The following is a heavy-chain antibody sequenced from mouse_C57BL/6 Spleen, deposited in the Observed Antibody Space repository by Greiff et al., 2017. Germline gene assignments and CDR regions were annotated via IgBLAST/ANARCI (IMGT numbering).Heavy chain of an antibody. Sequence: QVQLQQPGAELVKPGASVTMSCKASGYTFPSYWITWVKQRPGQGLEWIGDISPGSGSTNYNEKFKSKATLTVDTSSSTAYMQLSSLTSEDSAVYYCARWDSYYYAMDYWGQGTSVTVSS. D-gene: IGHD4-1*01. J-gene: IGHJ4*01. V-gene: IGHV1-55*01. CDR2: ISPGSGST. CDR3: ARWDSYYYAMDY. CDR1: GYTFPSYW.